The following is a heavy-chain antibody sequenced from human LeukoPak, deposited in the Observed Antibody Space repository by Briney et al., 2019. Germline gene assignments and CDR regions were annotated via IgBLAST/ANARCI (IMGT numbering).Heavy chain of an antibody. CDR2: ISGSSNYI. CDR3: ARDIRGSEIVVVTEGDDY. D-gene: IGHD2-21*02. Sequence: GGSLRLSCAASGFTFSDYTMNWVRLAPGKGLEWVSSISGSSNYIYYADSVKGRFTISRGNAKNSLYLQMNSLRAEDTAVYYCARDIRGSEIVVVTEGDDYWGQGTLVTVSS. CDR1: GFTFSDYT. J-gene: IGHJ4*02. V-gene: IGHV3-21*01.